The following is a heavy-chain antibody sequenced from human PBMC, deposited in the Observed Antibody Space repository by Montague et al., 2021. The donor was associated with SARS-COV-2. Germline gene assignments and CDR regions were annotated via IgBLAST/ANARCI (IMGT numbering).Heavy chain of an antibody. J-gene: IGHJ6*03. CDR3: ASGVAAAYYYDMDV. D-gene: IGHD6-13*01. CDR2: IYTSGGT. Sequence: TLSLTCTVSGGSISSGSYYWSWIRQPAGKGLEWIVRIYTSGGTNYNLSLKSRVTISVDTSKNQFSLKLSSGTAADTAVYYCASGVAAAYYYDMDVWGKGTTVTVSS. CDR1: GGSISSGSYY. V-gene: IGHV4-61*02.